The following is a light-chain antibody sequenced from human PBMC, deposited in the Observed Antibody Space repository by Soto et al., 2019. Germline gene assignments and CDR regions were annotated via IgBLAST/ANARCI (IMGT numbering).Light chain of an antibody. V-gene: IGKV1-5*01. Sequence: DIQMTQSPSTLSASVGDRVTLTCRASQTISTWLAWYQQKPGKAPKLLIYGASSLQTGVPSRFSGSGSGTEFTLTISSLQPDDFATYYCQQYNSYSEAFGQGTKVELK. CDR2: GAS. CDR3: QQYNSYSEA. J-gene: IGKJ1*01. CDR1: QTISTW.